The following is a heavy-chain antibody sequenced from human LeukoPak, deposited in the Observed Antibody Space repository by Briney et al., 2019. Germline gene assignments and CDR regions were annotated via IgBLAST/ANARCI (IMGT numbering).Heavy chain of an antibody. Sequence: SETLSLTCTVSGGSIGSYYWSWIRQPAGKGLEWIGRIYTSGSTNYNPSLKSRLTMSVDTSKNQFSLNLSPVTAADTAMYYCALSSGWYRLDYWGQGTLVIVSS. CDR2: IYTSGST. V-gene: IGHV4-4*07. D-gene: IGHD6-19*01. CDR3: ALSSGWYRLDY. CDR1: GGSIGSYY. J-gene: IGHJ4*02.